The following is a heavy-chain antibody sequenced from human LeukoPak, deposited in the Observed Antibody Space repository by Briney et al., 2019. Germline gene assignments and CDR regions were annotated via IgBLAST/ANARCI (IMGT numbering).Heavy chain of an antibody. D-gene: IGHD3-3*01. V-gene: IGHV4-61*02. Sequence: SQTLSLTCAVSGASVNTGTYFWTCVRQPAGKALEWIGRFHTSEGTHYNPSLESRVTISVDTSKNHFSLEMTSVAAADTAVYYCASTVFGVTYNWLDPWGQGTLVTVSS. J-gene: IGHJ5*02. CDR2: FHTSEGT. CDR1: GASVNTGTYF. CDR3: ASTVFGVTYNWLDP.